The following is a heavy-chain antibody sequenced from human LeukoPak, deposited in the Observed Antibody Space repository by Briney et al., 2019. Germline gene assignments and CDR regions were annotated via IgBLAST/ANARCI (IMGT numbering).Heavy chain of an antibody. CDR1: GFTFSSYS. D-gene: IGHD2-2*01. J-gene: IGHJ6*02. Sequence: GGSLRLSCAASGFTFSSYSINWVRQAPGKGLEWVSAISGSGGSTYYADSVKGRFTISRDNSKNTLYLQMNSLRAEDTAVYYCAKEGSRTRYYYYGMDVWGQGTTVTVSS. CDR3: AKEGSRTRYYYYGMDV. V-gene: IGHV3-23*01. CDR2: ISGSGGST.